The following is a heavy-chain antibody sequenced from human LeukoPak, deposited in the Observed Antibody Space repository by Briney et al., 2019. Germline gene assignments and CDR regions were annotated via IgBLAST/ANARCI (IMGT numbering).Heavy chain of an antibody. Sequence: SETLSLTCTVSGGSISSDYWSWIRQPPGKGLEWIGYIYFSGSTNYNPSLKSRVTISVDTSKNQFSLKLSSVTAADTAVYYCARITGGSYLIDYWGQGTLVTVSS. CDR3: ARITGGSYLIDY. D-gene: IGHD1-26*01. V-gene: IGHV4-59*01. J-gene: IGHJ4*02. CDR2: IYFSGST. CDR1: GGSISSDY.